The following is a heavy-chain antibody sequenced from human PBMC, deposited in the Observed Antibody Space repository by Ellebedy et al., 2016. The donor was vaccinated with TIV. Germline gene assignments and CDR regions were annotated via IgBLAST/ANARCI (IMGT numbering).Heavy chain of an antibody. CDR2: IIPSVSTT. D-gene: IGHD2-21*01. V-gene: IGHV3-48*04. CDR3: ARDGEGNYDH. Sequence: GESLKISCAASGFTFSLYSMNWVRQAPGKGLEWISYIIPSVSTTYYADSVKGRFTISRDNAKTSVFLQMNSLRPEDTSVYYCARDGEGNYDHWGQGTLVTVSS. CDR1: GFTFSLYS. J-gene: IGHJ4*02.